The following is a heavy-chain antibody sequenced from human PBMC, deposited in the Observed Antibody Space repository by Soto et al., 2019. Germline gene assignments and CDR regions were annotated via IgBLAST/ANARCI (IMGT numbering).Heavy chain of an antibody. V-gene: IGHV1-2*02. J-gene: IGHJ3*02. CDR1: GYSFTGYY. CDR3: ARGGLTALATDAFDI. CDR2: INPNSGGT. D-gene: IGHD5-18*01. Sequence: ASVKVSCKASGYSFTGYYMNWVRQAPGQGLEWMGWINPNSGGTNYAQKFQGRVTLTRDTSISPAYMELSSLRSVDTAVYFCARGGLTALATDAFDIWGQGTIVTVS.